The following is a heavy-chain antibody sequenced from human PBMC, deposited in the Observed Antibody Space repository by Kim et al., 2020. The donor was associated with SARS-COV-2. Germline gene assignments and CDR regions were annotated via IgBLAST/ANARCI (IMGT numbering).Heavy chain of an antibody. CDR2: IYASGST. J-gene: IGHJ6*01. Sequence: SETLSLTCTVSGGSIGSYYWSWIRQPAGEGLEWIGRIYASGSTDYNPSLKSRVTMSVDTSKNQFSLQLSSVTAADTAVYYCARELTGTTFFYYYYGMDV. V-gene: IGHV4-4*07. D-gene: IGHD1-7*01. CDR1: GGSIGSYY. CDR3: ARELTGTTFFYYYYGMDV.